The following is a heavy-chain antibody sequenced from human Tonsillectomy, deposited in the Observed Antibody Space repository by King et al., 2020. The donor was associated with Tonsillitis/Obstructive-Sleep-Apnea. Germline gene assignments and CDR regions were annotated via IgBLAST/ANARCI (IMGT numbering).Heavy chain of an antibody. CDR1: GFTFSNAW. V-gene: IGHV3-15*01. D-gene: IGHD5-12*01. Sequence: VQLVESGGGLVKPGGSLRLSCAASGFTFSNAWMSWVRQAPGKGLEGGGRIKSKTDGGTTDYAAPLKGRFTISRDDSKNTLYLQMNSLKTEDTAVYYCITLSGYDLRYWGQGTLVTVSS. CDR2: IKSKTDGGTT. J-gene: IGHJ4*02. CDR3: ITLSGYDLRY.